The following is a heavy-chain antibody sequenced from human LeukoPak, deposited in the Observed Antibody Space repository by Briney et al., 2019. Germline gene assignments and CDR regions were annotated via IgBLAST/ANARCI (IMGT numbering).Heavy chain of an antibody. CDR1: GFTVSGYY. D-gene: IGHD3-16*01. V-gene: IGHV3-66*02. CDR3: AGRRVLDASFDY. CDR2: IYSSDNT. Sequence: GGSLRLSCAASGFTVSGYYMSWVRQAPAKGLEWVSVIYSSDNTYYIDSVTGRFTISRDNSKNTLYLHMNSLRAEDTAVYYCAGRRVLDASFDYWGQGTLVTFSS. J-gene: IGHJ4*02.